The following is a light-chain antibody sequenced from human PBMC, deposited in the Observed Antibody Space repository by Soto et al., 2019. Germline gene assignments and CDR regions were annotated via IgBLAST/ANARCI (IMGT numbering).Light chain of an antibody. Sequence: QSALTQPPSASGSPGQSVTISCPGTSSDIGAYGYVSWYQQPPGKAPSLSIYEVSQRPSGVPDRFSGSTSANTASLTGSGLQAEDEADYSCSSYAGSSNYVFETGTKVTVL. CDR2: EVS. V-gene: IGLV2-8*01. CDR3: SSYAGSSNYV. CDR1: SSDIGAYGY. J-gene: IGLJ1*01.